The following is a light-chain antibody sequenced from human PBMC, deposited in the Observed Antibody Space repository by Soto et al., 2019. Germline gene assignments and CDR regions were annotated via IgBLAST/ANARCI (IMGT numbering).Light chain of an antibody. CDR2: DVS. J-gene: IGLJ2*01. V-gene: IGLV2-14*01. CDR1: SSDVGGYNY. Sequence: QSVLTQPASVSGSPGQSITISCTGSSSDVGGYNYVSWYQQHPGKAPKLVIYDVSNRPSGVSNRFSGSKSGNTASLTISGLQAEDEADYYCSSYGSSSTVLFGGGTKVTVL. CDR3: SSYGSSSTVL.